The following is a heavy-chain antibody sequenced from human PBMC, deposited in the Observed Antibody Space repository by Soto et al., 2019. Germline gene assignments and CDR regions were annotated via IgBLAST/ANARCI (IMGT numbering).Heavy chain of an antibody. J-gene: IGHJ6*02. CDR2: ISADNGNT. CDR3: ARFIQQDYYYGMDV. D-gene: IGHD1-1*01. Sequence: QAQLVQSGAEVKKPGASVKVSCKASGYTFYSHSISWVRQAPGQGLEWMGRISADNGNTKYAQKFRGRVTMTTDTSTITVYMELRNLRSDDTAVYYCARFIQQDYYYGMDVWGQGTTVTVSS. CDR1: GYTFYSHS. V-gene: IGHV1-18*01.